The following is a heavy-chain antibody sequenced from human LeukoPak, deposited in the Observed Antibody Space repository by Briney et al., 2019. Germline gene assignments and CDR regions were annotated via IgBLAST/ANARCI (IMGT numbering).Heavy chain of an antibody. D-gene: IGHD2-21*01. CDR3: ARGDDDY. J-gene: IGHJ4*02. V-gene: IGHV3-74*01. CDR1: GVTFSNRW. Sequence: PGGSLRLSCTVSGVTFSNRWMYWVRQAPGKGLVWVALINPDGSITTHADSVKGRFTISRDNAKNTLYLQMNSLRGEDTAMYFCARGDDDYWGQGTLVVVSS. CDR2: INPDGSIT.